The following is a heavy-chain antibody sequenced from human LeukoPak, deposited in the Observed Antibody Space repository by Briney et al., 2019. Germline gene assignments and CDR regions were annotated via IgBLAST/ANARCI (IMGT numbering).Heavy chain of an antibody. CDR2: IYYSGST. V-gene: IGHV4-39*07. CDR3: ARAIYSSSSGDFDY. J-gene: IGHJ4*02. CDR1: GGSISSSSYY. Sequence: SETLSLTCTVSGGSISSSSYYWGWIRQPPGKGLEWIGSIYYSGSTNYNPSLKSRVTISVDTSKNQFSLKLSSVTAADTAVYYCARAIYSSSSGDFDYWGQGTLVTVSS. D-gene: IGHD6-6*01.